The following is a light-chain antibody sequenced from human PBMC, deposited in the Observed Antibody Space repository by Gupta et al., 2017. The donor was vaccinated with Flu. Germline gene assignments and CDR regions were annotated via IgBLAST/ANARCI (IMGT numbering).Light chain of an antibody. CDR2: SNN. V-gene: IGLV1-44*01. J-gene: IGLJ3*02. Sequence: QSVLTQSPSASGTPGQRVTISCSGSRSNIGSTTVNWYRQLPGTAPKHLIHSNNQRPSGVPERFSGSKSGTSTSLAISGLQSEDEANYYCAAWDISLNGWVFGGGTKLTVL. CDR1: RSNIGSTT. CDR3: AAWDISLNGWV.